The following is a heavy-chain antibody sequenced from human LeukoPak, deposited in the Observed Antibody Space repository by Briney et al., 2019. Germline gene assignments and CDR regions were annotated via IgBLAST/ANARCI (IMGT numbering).Heavy chain of an antibody. Sequence: GASVNVSCKASGYTFTSYYMHWVRQAPGQELEWMGIINPSGGSTSYAQKFQGRVTMTRDTSTSTVYMELSSLRSDDTAVYYCARSITMIVVVPYYWGQGTLVTVSS. V-gene: IGHV1-46*01. CDR1: GYTFTSYY. CDR3: ARSITMIVVVPYY. CDR2: INPSGGST. D-gene: IGHD3-22*01. J-gene: IGHJ4*02.